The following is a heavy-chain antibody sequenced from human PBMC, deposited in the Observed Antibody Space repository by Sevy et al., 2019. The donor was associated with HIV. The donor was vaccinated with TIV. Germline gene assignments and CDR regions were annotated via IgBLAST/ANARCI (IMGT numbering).Heavy chain of an antibody. Sequence: GGSLRLSCAVSGFNFSNYSMDWVRQAPGKGLEWVSSISSSGSYIYYSDSLKGRITISRDNAKNSVYLQMNSLRAEDTAVYYCARQFDYWGQGTLVTVSS. CDR2: ISSSGSYI. CDR3: ARQFDY. V-gene: IGHV3-21*01. CDR1: GFNFSNYS. J-gene: IGHJ4*02.